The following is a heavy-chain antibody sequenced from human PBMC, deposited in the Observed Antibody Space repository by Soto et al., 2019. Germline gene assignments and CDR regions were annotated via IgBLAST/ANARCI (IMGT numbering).Heavy chain of an antibody. Sequence: PGESLKISCKGSGYSLTSYWITWVRQMPGKGLEWMGKIDPSDSSVNYSPSFQGHVTISADKSISTAYLEWSSLKASDTAVYYCATSGYSSGWFVFDFWGQGTQVTVSS. CDR1: GYSLTSYW. D-gene: IGHD6-19*01. V-gene: IGHV5-10-1*01. CDR2: IDPSDSSV. CDR3: ATSGYSSGWFVFDF. J-gene: IGHJ4*02.